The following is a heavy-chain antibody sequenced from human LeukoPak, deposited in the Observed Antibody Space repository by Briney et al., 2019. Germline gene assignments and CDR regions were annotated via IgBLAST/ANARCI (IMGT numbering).Heavy chain of an antibody. CDR3: ARDQDYYGSGSYGPDH. D-gene: IGHD3-10*01. V-gene: IGHV3-21*01. CDR2: ISSSSSYI. Sequence: ASVKVSCKASGFTFSSYSMNWVRQAPGKGLEWVSSISSSSSYIYYADSVKGRFTISRDNAKNSLYLQMNSLRAEDTAVYYCARDQDYYGSGSYGPDHWGQGILVTVSS. J-gene: IGHJ5*02. CDR1: GFTFSSYS.